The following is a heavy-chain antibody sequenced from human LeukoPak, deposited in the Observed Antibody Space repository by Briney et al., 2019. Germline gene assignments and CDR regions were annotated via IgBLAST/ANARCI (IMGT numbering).Heavy chain of an antibody. Sequence: GGSLRLSCAVSGFSFSSYDMSWVRQAPGKGLEWVSAIRESGTSTYYADSVKGRFTISRDNSRNMLYLQMSSLRAEDTAVYYCALTDGSGSYWLYWGQGTLVTVSA. V-gene: IGHV3-23*01. CDR3: ALTDGSGSYWLY. CDR2: IRESGTST. CDR1: GFSFSSYD. J-gene: IGHJ4*02. D-gene: IGHD3-10*01.